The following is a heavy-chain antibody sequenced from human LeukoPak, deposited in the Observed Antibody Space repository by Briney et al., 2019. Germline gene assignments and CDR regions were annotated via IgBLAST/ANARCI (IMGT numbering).Heavy chain of an antibody. CDR1: GYSISSGYY. D-gene: IGHD3-22*01. Sequence: SETLSLTCAVSGYSISSGYYWGWIRQPPGKGLGWIGSIYHSGGTYYNPSLKSRVTISVHTSKKQFSLKLTSVTAADTAVYFCARRVVTIGGDAFDIWGQGTMVTVSS. CDR2: IYHSGGT. J-gene: IGHJ3*02. CDR3: ARRVVTIGGDAFDI. V-gene: IGHV4-38-2*01.